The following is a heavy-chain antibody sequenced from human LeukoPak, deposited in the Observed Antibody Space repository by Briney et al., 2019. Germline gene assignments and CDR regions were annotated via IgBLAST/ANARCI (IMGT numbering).Heavy chain of an antibody. V-gene: IGHV4-59*08. J-gene: IGHJ5*02. Sequence: SETLSLTCTVSGGSISSYYWSWIRQPPGKGLEWIGYIYYSGSTNYNPSLKSRVTISVDTSKNQFSLKLSSVTAADTAVYYCASMSIAAPSWFDPWGQGTLVTVSS. D-gene: IGHD6-6*01. CDR1: GGSISSYY. CDR3: ASMSIAAPSWFDP. CDR2: IYYSGST.